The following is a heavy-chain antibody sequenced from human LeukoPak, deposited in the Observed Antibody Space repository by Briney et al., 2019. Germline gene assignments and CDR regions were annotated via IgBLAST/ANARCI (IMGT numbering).Heavy chain of an antibody. CDR2: ISSSSSYI. Sequence: GGSLRLSCAASGFTFSSYSMNWVRQAPGKGLEWVSSISSSSSYIYYADSVKGRFTISRDNAKNSLYLQMNSLRAEDTAVYYCARHHLYQEINFDYWGQGTLVTVSS. D-gene: IGHD2-2*01. J-gene: IGHJ4*02. CDR1: GFTFSSYS. CDR3: ARHHLYQEINFDY. V-gene: IGHV3-21*01.